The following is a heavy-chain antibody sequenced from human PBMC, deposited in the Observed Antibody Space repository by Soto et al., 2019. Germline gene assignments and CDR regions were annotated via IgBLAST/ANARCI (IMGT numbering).Heavy chain of an antibody. J-gene: IGHJ4*02. Sequence: EVELLESGGGLVQPGGSLRLSCAASGVIFSNYAMFWVRQAPGKGLDWVSTIYAGGGTTHYAESVKGRFTISRDNSNNRLYLQLNNLRAEDTAVYFCAKDLIRGDGYVDFDYWGQGTLVTVSS. CDR1: GVIFSNYA. D-gene: IGHD3-10*01. CDR2: IYAGGGTT. V-gene: IGHV3-23*01. CDR3: AKDLIRGDGYVDFDY.